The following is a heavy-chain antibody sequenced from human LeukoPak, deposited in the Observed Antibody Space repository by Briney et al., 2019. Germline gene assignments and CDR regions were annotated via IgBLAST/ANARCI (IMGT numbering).Heavy chain of an antibody. CDR1: GYTFTSYD. CDR3: ARVVAVAGNGMDV. V-gene: IGHV1-2*02. D-gene: IGHD6-19*01. J-gene: IGHJ6*02. CDR2: INPNSGGT. Sequence: ASVKVSCKASGYTFTSYDINWVRRAPGQGLEWMGWINPNSGGTNYAQKFQGRVTMTRDTSISTAYMELSRLRSDDTAVYYCARVVAVAGNGMDVWGQGTTVTVSS.